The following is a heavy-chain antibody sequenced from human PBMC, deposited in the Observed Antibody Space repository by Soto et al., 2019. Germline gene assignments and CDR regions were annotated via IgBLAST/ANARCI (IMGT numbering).Heavy chain of an antibody. D-gene: IGHD3-10*01. CDR1: GYTFTSYY. V-gene: IGHV1-3*01. Sequence: ASVKVSCKASGYTFTSYYMHWVRQAPGERLEWMGWINAGNGNTKYSQKFQGRVTITRDTSASTAYMELSSLRSEDTAVYYCARFGITMVRGSDYYYGMDVWGQGTTVTVSS. CDR2: INAGNGNT. CDR3: ARFGITMVRGSDYYYGMDV. J-gene: IGHJ6*02.